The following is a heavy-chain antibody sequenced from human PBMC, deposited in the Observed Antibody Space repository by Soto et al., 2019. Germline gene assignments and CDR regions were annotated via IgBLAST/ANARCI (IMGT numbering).Heavy chain of an antibody. CDR2: INPNSGGT. D-gene: IGHD3-22*01. Sequence: ASVKVSCKASGYIFTDYYMHWVRQAPGQGLEWMGWINPNSGGTNYAQKFQGRVTMTRDTSISTAYMELSRLRSDDTAVYYCARRSPYYDSSGSLDYWGQGTLVTVSS. CDR1: GYIFTDYY. J-gene: IGHJ4*02. V-gene: IGHV1-2*02. CDR3: ARRSPYYDSSGSLDY.